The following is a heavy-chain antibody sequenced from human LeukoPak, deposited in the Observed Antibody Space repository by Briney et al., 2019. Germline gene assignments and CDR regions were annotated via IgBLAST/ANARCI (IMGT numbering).Heavy chain of an antibody. CDR1: GGSFSGYY. CDR2: IYYSGST. J-gene: IGHJ4*02. CDR3: ARDRDGSGLFDY. V-gene: IGHV4-59*01. D-gene: IGHD3-10*01. Sequence: KLSETLSLTCAVYGGSFSGYYWSWIRQPPGKGLEWIGYIYYSGSTNYNPSLKSRVTISVDTSKNQFSLKLSSVTAVDTAVYYCARDRDGSGLFDYWGQGTLVTVSS.